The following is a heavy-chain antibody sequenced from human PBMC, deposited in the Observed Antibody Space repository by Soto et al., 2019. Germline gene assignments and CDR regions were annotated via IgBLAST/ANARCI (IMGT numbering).Heavy chain of an antibody. CDR2: ISYDGSNK. CDR3: AKGEIGTNYYYYGMDV. Sequence: GGSLRLSCAASGFTFSSYGMHWVRQAPGKGLEWVAVISYDGSNKYYADSVKGRFTISRDNSKNTLYLQMNSLRAEDTAVYYCAKGEIGTNYYYYGMDVWGEGTTVTAPQ. D-gene: IGHD3-16*01. V-gene: IGHV3-30*18. CDR1: GFTFSSYG. J-gene: IGHJ6*04.